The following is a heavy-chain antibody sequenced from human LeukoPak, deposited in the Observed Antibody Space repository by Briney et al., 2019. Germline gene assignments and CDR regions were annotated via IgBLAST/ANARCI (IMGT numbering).Heavy chain of an antibody. Sequence: GGSLRLSCAASGFTFSSYWMSWVRQAPGKGLEWVANIKQDGSEKYYVDSVKGRFTISRDGAKNSLYLQMNSLRAEDTAVYYCARVGGGYDFGYWGQGTLVTVSS. V-gene: IGHV3-7*01. CDR2: IKQDGSEK. CDR3: ARVGGGYDFGY. CDR1: GFTFSSYW. J-gene: IGHJ4*02. D-gene: IGHD5-12*01.